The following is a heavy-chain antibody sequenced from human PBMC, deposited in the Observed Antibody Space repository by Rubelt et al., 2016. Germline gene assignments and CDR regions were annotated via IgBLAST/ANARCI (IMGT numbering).Heavy chain of an antibody. Sequence: QVQLQQWGAGLLKPSDTLSLTCAVYGGSFSGYYWSWIRQPPGKGLEWIGEINHIGSTNYTPSLKRRLTIAVDTSKNQCSLKLSSVTAADTDVYYCARDSIVGAPTYWGQGTLVTVSA. J-gene: IGHJ4*02. CDR1: GGSFSGYY. D-gene: IGHD1-26*01. V-gene: IGHV4-34*01. CDR2: INHIGST. CDR3: ARDSIVGAPTY.